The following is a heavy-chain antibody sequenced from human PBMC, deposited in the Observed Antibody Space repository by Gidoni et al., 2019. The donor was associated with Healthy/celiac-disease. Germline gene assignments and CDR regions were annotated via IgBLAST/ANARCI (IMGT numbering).Heavy chain of an antibody. J-gene: IGHJ4*02. D-gene: IGHD2-2*01. CDR2: INPSGGST. CDR1: GYNFPSHY. CDR3: ARGGQLPPDLTDY. Sequence: QVQLVQSGAEVKKPGASVKVSCKASGYNFPSHYMHWVRQAPGQGLEWMGIINPSGGSTSYAQKFQGRVTMTRDTSTSTVYMELSSLRSEDTAVYYCARGGQLPPDLTDYWGQGTLVTVSS. V-gene: IGHV1-46*01.